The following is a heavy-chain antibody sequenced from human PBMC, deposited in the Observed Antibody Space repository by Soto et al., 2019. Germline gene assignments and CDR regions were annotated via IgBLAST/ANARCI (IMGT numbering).Heavy chain of an antibody. CDR2: ISAYNGNT. CDR3: AXDNGYCSGGSCYPGY. Sequence: ASVRLSYSASGKKCTTYGIPYERQAPGQGLEWMGWISAYNGNTNYAQKLQGRVTMTTDTSTSTAYMELRSLRSDDTAVYYCAXDNGYCSGGSCYPGYWGQGTLVTVSS. J-gene: IGHJ4*02. V-gene: IGHV1-18*01. CDR1: GKKCTTYG. D-gene: IGHD2-15*01.